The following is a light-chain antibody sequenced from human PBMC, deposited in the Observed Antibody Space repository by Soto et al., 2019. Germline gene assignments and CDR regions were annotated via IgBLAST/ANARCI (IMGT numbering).Light chain of an antibody. CDR1: QSGSNN. J-gene: IGKJ1*01. CDR2: GAS. V-gene: IGKV3-15*01. CDR3: QQYDKWPRT. Sequence: EIVLTQSPGTLSLSPGESAALSCRDSQSGSNNYLAWSQQNPGQPPRLLIYGASTRATGVPDRFSGSGSGTEFTLTISKLQSDDFAVYHCQQYDKWPRTCGQGTKVDI.